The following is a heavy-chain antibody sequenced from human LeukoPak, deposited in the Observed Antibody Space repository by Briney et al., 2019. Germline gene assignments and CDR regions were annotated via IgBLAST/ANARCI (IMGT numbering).Heavy chain of an antibody. CDR3: ARVGLGSRPKSLFAFDI. J-gene: IGHJ3*02. Sequence: GGSLRLSCTASGFTFSSYGMHWVRQAPGKGLEWVAFIRYDGSNKYYADSVKGRFTISRDNSKNTLYLHVNSLRPEDTAVYYCARVGLGSRPKSLFAFDIWGQGTMVTVSS. CDR2: IRYDGSNK. D-gene: IGHD3-22*01. CDR1: GFTFSSYG. V-gene: IGHV3-30*02.